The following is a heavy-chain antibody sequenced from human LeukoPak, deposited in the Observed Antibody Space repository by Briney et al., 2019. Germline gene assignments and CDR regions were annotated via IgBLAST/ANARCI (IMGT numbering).Heavy chain of an antibody. D-gene: IGHD4-17*01. J-gene: IGHJ4*02. CDR1: GFTFSSYS. CDR3: AKENTVTTAYFDF. V-gene: IGHV3-23*01. CDR2: ITSGGKT. Sequence: GGSLRLSCAASGFTFSSYSMNWVRQAPGKGLEWVSAITSGGKTYYADSVGARFTISRDNSKNTLYLQVNSLRAEDTALYYCAKENTVTTAYFDFWGQGTLVTVSS.